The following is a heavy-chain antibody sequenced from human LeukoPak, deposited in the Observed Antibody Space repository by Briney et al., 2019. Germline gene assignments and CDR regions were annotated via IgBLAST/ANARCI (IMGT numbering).Heavy chain of an antibody. CDR2: IYYSGAT. J-gene: IGHJ5*02. CDR3: ARALRDSNYGWFDP. V-gene: IGHV4-59*11. Sequence: SETLSLTCTVSGVSIRSHYWSWIRQPPGKGLEWVGYIYYSGATNYNPSLKSRVTMSVDTSKNQFSLNLSSVTAADTALYYCARALRDSNYGWFDPWGQGTLVTVSS. D-gene: IGHD4-11*01. CDR1: GVSIRSHY.